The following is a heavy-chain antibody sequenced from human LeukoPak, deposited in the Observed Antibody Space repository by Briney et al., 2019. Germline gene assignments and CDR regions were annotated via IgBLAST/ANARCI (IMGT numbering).Heavy chain of an antibody. V-gene: IGHV3-53*04. CDR3: ARGKSPLHYYGQKSYGMDV. D-gene: IGHD3-10*01. J-gene: IGHJ6*02. CDR2: IYSGGST. Sequence: GWSLRPSYAASGFAVGSNYISWARQAQRKGLEWVLVIYSGGSTYYADSVKGRFTISRHNSKDTLYLQMNSLRAEDTAVYYCARGKSPLHYYGQKSYGMDVWGQGTTVTVSS. CDR1: GFAVGSNY.